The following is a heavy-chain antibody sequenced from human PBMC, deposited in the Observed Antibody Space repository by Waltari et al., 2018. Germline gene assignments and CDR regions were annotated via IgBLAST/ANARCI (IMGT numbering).Heavy chain of an antibody. Sequence: QVQLQESGPGLVKPSQTLSLTCTVSGGSISSGSYYWSWMRPPAGKGLEWIGRIYTSRSTNYNPYLKSRFTISKDNAKKSLDLQMNSLRDEDTAVYYGAREGDDATCDYWGQGTLVTVSS. D-gene: IGHD1-1*01. CDR1: GGSISSGSYY. CDR2: IYTSRST. J-gene: IGHJ4*02. CDR3: AREGDDATCDY. V-gene: IGHV4-61*02.